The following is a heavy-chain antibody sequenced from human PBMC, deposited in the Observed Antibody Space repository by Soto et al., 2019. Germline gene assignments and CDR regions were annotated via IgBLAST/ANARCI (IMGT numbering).Heavy chain of an antibody. CDR3: AKEGRLRSPAGDYFDS. D-gene: IGHD3-10*01. CDR2: VGRFGNT. CDR1: GFSFPDYD. J-gene: IGHJ4*02. V-gene: IGHV3-23*01. Sequence: EVALLDSGGHLGQPGGSLRLSCEASGFSFPDYDMNWVRQTPGKGLEWVSAVGRFGNTYYRDSVRGRFTISRDDSRNTVYLQMNSLRVEDTAVYFCAKEGRLRSPAGDYFDSWAQGSLVTVSS.